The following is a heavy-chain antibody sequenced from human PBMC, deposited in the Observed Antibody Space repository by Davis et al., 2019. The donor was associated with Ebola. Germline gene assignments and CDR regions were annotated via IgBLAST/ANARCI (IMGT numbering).Heavy chain of an antibody. CDR1: GGSFNSAGSS. J-gene: IGHJ4*02. Sequence: PSETLSLTCAVSGGSFNSAGSSWSWIRQPPGKGLEWIGYMYHTGSAHYNPALKSRLFMSVDTSKNQFSLELTSVTAADTAMYYCARNTSGFGHFDFWGQGILITVSS. CDR2: MYHTGSA. D-gene: IGHD6-19*01. V-gene: IGHV4-30-2*01. CDR3: ARNTSGFGHFDF.